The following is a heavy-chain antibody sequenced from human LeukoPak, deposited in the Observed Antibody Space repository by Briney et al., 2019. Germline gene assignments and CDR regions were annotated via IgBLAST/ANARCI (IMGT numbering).Heavy chain of an antibody. CDR2: IYRSGST. D-gene: IGHD5-12*01. CDR3: ARHFADIVATTHFDY. CDR1: GGSISTYY. J-gene: IGHJ4*02. V-gene: IGHV4-4*07. Sequence: PSETLSLTCTVSGGSISTYYWSWVRQPAGKKLEWIGRIYRSGSTNYNPALKSRVTMSVDTSKNQFFLRLASVTAADTAVYYCARHFADIVATTHFDYWGQGTLVTVSS.